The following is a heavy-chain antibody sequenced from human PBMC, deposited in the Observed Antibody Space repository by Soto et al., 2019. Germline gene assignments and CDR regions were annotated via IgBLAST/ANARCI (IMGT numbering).Heavy chain of an antibody. V-gene: IGHV4-30-4*01. CDR2: IYYTGRT. CDR3: AGDRSNSPDYFDY. CDR1: GGSISSDDYY. J-gene: IGHJ4*02. D-gene: IGHD6-6*01. Sequence: PSETLSLTCIVSGGSISSDDYYWSWTRQPPGKGLEWVGHIYYTGRTSYNPSLKSRLTISVDTSKNQFSLKLSSVNAADTAVYFCAGDRSNSPDYFDYWGQGTLVTVSS.